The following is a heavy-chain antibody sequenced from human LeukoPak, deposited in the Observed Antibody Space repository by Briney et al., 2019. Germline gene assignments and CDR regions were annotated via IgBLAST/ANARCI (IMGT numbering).Heavy chain of an antibody. CDR1: GGSPSGNY. Sequence: PSETLSLTCAVYGGSPSGNYWSWIRQPPGKGLEWIGEINHSGSTNYNPSLKSRVTISVDTSKNQFSLKLSSVTAADTDVYYCARGGSDYVWGSYRYTPYNWFDPWGQGTLVTVSS. D-gene: IGHD3-16*02. J-gene: IGHJ5*02. CDR2: INHSGST. CDR3: ARGGSDYVWGSYRYTPYNWFDP. V-gene: IGHV4-34*01.